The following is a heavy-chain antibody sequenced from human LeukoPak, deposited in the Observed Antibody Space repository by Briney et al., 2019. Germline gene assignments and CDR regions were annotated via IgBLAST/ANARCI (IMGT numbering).Heavy chain of an antibody. CDR1: GGSISSYY. Sequence: SETLSLTCTVSGGSISSYYWSWIRQPPGKGLEWIGYIYYSGSTNYNPSLKSRVTISVDTSKNQFSLKLSSVTAADTAVYYCARGYDSLNWFAPWGQGTLVTVSS. D-gene: IGHD3-22*01. CDR3: ARGYDSLNWFAP. CDR2: IYYSGST. J-gene: IGHJ5*02. V-gene: IGHV4-59*01.